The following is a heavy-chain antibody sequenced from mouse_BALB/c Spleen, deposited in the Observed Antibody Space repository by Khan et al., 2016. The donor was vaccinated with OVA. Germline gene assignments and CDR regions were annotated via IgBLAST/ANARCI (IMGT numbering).Heavy chain of an antibody. CDR1: GFSSTNYG. CDR2: IWAGGST. V-gene: IGHV2-9*02. CDR3: ATIVYGKWYYAMDY. D-gene: IGHD2-1*01. Sequence: VQLLESGPGLVAPSQSLSITCTVSGFSSTNYGVNWVRQPPGKGLEWLGVIWAGGSTNYNSALMSRLSISKDKSKNQVFLRMNSLQTDDTAVYFSATIVYGKWYYAMDYWGQGTSVTVSS. J-gene: IGHJ4*01.